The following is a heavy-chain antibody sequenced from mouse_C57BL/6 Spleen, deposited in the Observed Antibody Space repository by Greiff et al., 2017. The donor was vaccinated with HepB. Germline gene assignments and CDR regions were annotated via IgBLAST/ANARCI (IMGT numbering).Heavy chain of an antibody. D-gene: IGHD4-1*01. CDR2: FDPETGGT. CDR3: NWDDAMDY. J-gene: IGHJ4*01. V-gene: IGHV1-15*01. Sequence: VQLQQSGAELVRPGASVTLSCKASGYTFTDYEMHWVKQTPVHGLEWIGAFDPETGGTAYNQKFKGKAILTADKSSSTAYMELRSLTAEDSAVYYCNWDDAMDYWGQGTSVTVSS. CDR1: GYTFTDYE.